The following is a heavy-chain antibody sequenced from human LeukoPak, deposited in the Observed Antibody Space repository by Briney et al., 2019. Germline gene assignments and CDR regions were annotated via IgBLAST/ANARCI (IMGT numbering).Heavy chain of an antibody. V-gene: IGHV1-69*06. CDR3: ARSFVSSWYFDY. CDR1: GYTFTSYG. Sequence: SVKVSCKASGYTFTSYGISWVRQAPGQGLEWMGGIIPIFGTANYAQKFQGRVTITADKSTSTAYMELSSLRSEDTAVYYCARSFVSSWYFDYWGQGTLVTVSS. J-gene: IGHJ4*02. D-gene: IGHD6-13*01. CDR2: IIPIFGTA.